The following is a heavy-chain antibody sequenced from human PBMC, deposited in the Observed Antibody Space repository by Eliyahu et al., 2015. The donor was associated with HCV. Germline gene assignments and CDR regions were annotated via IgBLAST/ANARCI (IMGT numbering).Heavy chain of an antibody. CDR1: GFTVSSNY. Sequence: EVQLVETGGGLIQPGGSLRLSCAASGFTVSSNYMSWVRQAPGKGLEWVSVIYSGGSTYYADSVKGRFTISRDNSKNTLYLQMNSLRAEDTAVYYCAREGYDSSGYYYLDYWGQGTLVTVSS. CDR2: IYSGGST. V-gene: IGHV3-53*02. D-gene: IGHD3-22*01. CDR3: AREGYDSSGYYYLDY. J-gene: IGHJ4*02.